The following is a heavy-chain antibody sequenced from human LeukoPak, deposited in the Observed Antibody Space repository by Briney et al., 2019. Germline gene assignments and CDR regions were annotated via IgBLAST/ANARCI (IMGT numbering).Heavy chain of an antibody. CDR3: ARLDSSAFDY. V-gene: IGHV4-34*01. D-gene: IGHD6-25*01. Sequence: PSETLSLTCAVYGGSFSGYYWSWIRQPPGKGLEWIGEINHSGSTNYNPSLKGRVTISVDTSKNQFSLKLSSVTAADTAVYYCARLDSSAFDYWGQETLVTVSS. CDR2: INHSGST. J-gene: IGHJ4*02. CDR1: GGSFSGYY.